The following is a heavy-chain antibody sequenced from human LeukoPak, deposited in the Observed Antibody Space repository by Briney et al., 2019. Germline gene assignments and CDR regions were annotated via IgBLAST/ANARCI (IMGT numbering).Heavy chain of an antibody. CDR2: MNPNSGNT. D-gene: IGHD3-22*01. V-gene: IGHV1-8*01. Sequence: ASVKVSCKASGYTFTSYDINWVRQATGQGLEWMGWMNPNSGNTGYAQKFQGRVTITADKSTSTAYMELSSLRSEDTAVYYCARVAKYYYDSSGYYDWGQGTLVTVSS. J-gene: IGHJ4*02. CDR1: GYTFTSYD. CDR3: ARVAKYYYDSSGYYD.